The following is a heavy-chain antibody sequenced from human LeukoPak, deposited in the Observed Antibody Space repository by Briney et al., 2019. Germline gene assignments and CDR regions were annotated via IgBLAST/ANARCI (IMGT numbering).Heavy chain of an antibody. D-gene: IGHD3-16*02. CDR1: GGSISSSSYY. CDR3: ARHSPYDYVWGSYRYFPDAFDI. V-gene: IGHV4-39*01. J-gene: IGHJ3*02. Sequence: PSETLSLTCTVSGGSISSSSYYWGWIRQPPGKGLEWIGSIYYSGSTYYNPSLKSRVTISVDTSKNQFSLKLSSVTAADTAVYYCARHSPYDYVWGSYRYFPDAFDIWGQGTMVTVSS. CDR2: IYYSGST.